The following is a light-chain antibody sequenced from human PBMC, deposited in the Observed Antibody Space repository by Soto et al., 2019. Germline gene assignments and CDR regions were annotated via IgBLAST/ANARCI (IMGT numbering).Light chain of an antibody. J-gene: IGKJ1*01. CDR3: QQGNTWPWT. CDR2: AAS. Sequence: EIVLRQSPGTLSLSPGERATLSFRASQSVGSSSAWYQQKLGQAPRLLIYAASDRATGIPGRFSGSGSGTDFTLIISSLEPEDFAFYYCQQGNTWPWTFGQGTKVDIK. V-gene: IGKV3-11*01. CDR1: QSVGSS.